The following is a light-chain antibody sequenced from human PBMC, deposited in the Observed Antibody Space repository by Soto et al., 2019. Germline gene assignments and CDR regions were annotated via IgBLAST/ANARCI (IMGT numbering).Light chain of an antibody. CDR3: CSYAGGPWV. J-gene: IGLJ3*02. Sequence: QSALTQPASVSRSPGQSITISCTGTSSDVGRYNLVSWYQHHPGKAPKLVIYEGSKRPSGVSDHFSASTSGNTASLTISGLQADDEADYYCCSYAGGPWVFGGGTKLTVL. CDR2: EGS. V-gene: IGLV2-23*01. CDR1: SSDVGRYNL.